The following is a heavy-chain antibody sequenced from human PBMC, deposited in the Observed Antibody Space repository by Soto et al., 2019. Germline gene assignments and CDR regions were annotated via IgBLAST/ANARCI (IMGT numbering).Heavy chain of an antibody. D-gene: IGHD2-15*01. CDR2: IWYDGSNK. V-gene: IGHV3-33*01. CDR3: ARNDLGYCSGGSCYSGWYFDL. J-gene: IGHJ2*01. CDR1: GFTFSSYG. Sequence: QVQLVESGGDVVQPGRSLRLSCAASGFTFSSYGMHWVRQAPGKGLEWVAVIWYDGSNKYYADSVKGRFTISRDNSKNTLYLQMNSLRAEDTAVYYCARNDLGYCSGGSCYSGWYFDLWGRGTLVTVSS.